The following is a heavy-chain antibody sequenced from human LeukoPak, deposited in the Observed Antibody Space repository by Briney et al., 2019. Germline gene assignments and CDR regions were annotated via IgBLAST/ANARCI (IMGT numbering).Heavy chain of an antibody. Sequence: SETLSLTCAVYGGSFSGYYWSWIRQPPGKGLEWIGEINHSGSTNYNPSLKSRVTISVDTSKNQFSLKLSSVTAADTAVYYCARGAYYDILIYHYYYYGMDVWGQGTTVTVSS. CDR3: ARGAYYDILIYHYYYYGMDV. V-gene: IGHV4-34*01. D-gene: IGHD3-9*01. CDR1: GGSFSGYY. J-gene: IGHJ6*02. CDR2: INHSGST.